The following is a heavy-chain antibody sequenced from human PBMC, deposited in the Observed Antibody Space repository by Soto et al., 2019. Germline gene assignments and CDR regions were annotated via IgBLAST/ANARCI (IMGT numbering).Heavy chain of an antibody. CDR1: GFTFSSYS. J-gene: IGHJ4*02. CDR3: ARDPGTMIVGSQGY. D-gene: IGHD3-22*01. V-gene: IGHV3-21*01. CDR2: ISSSSSYI. Sequence: EVQLVESGGGLVKPGGSLRLSCAASGFTFSSYSMNWVRQAPGKGLEWVSSISSSSSYIYYADSVKGRFTISRDNAKNSLYLQMNSLRAEDTTVYYCARDPGTMIVGSQGYWGQGTLVTVSS.